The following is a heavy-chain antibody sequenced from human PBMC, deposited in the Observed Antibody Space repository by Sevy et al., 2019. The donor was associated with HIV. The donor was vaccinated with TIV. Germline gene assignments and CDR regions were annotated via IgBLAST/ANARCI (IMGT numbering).Heavy chain of an antibody. CDR3: ARVPTYCYGSATYFDY. CDR2: IGVYNGNA. Sequence: ASVKVSCKTSGYNFASYGITWVRQAPGQGLEWMGWIGVYNGNANSAQNLQARFTMTTDTATSTAYMELTILRSDATAVYYCARVPTYCYGSATYFDYWGQGTLVTVSS. V-gene: IGHV1-18*01. CDR1: GYNFASYG. D-gene: IGHD3-10*01. J-gene: IGHJ4*02.